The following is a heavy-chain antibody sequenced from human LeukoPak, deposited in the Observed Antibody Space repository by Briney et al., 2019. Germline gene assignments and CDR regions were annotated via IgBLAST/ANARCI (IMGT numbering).Heavy chain of an antibody. CDR2: ISWDGGST. CDR1: GFTFDDYT. D-gene: IGHD3-10*01. V-gene: IGHV3-43*01. Sequence: GGSLRLSCAASGFTFDDYTMHWVRPAPGKGLEWVSLISWDGGSTYYADSVKGRFTISRDNAKSSLYLQMNSLRAEDTAVYYCVRGSSGTAVRGISWAWFDPWGQGTLVTVSS. J-gene: IGHJ5*02. CDR3: VRGSSGTAVRGISWAWFDP.